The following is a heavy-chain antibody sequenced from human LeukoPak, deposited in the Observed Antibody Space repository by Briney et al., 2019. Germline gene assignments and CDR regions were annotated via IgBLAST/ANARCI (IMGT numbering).Heavy chain of an antibody. V-gene: IGHV3-11*04. Sequence: PWGSLRLSCAASGFTFSEYYMTWIRQAPGKGLEVVSYISYSGSSKYYADSVKGRFTISRDNAKNSLYLQMNSLRAEDTAVYYCARDRLGAYSVDYWGQGTLVTVSS. CDR1: GFTFSEYY. D-gene: IGHD1-26*01. J-gene: IGHJ4*02. CDR2: ISYSGSSK. CDR3: ARDRLGAYSVDY.